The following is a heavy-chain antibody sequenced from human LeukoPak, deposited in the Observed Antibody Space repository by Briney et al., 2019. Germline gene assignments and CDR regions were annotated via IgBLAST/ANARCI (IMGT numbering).Heavy chain of an antibody. CDR2: IYYSGST. J-gene: IGHJ4*02. Sequence: SETLSLTCTVSGGSISSSSYYWGWIRQPPGKGLEWIGSIYYSGSTYYNPSLKSRVTISVDTSKNQFSLKLSSVTAADTAVYYCARAGIAAAGPGPYYFDYWGQGTLVTVSS. CDR3: ARAGIAAAGPGPYYFDY. CDR1: GGSISSSSYY. V-gene: IGHV4-39*07. D-gene: IGHD6-13*01.